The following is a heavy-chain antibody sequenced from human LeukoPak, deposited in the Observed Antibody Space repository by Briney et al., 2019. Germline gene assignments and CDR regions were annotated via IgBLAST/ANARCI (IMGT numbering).Heavy chain of an antibody. CDR2: ISAYNGNT. Sequence: GTSVKVSCKASGYTFTSYGISWVRQAPGQGLEWMGWISAYNGNTNYAQKLQGRVTMTTDTSTSTAYMELRSLRSDDTAVYYCAINYDILTPVPRTWGQGAMVTVSS. CDR3: AINYDILTPVPRT. J-gene: IGHJ3*01. D-gene: IGHD3-9*01. CDR1: GYTFTSYG. V-gene: IGHV1-18*01.